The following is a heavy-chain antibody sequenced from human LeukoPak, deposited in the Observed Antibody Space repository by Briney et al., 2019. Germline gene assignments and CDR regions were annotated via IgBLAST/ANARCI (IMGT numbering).Heavy chain of an antibody. V-gene: IGHV3-66*01. D-gene: IGHD3-10*01. Sequence: GGSLRLSCAASGFTFSNAWMSWVRQAPGKGLEWVSVIYSGGSTYYADSVKGRFTISRDNSKNTLYLQMNSLRAEDTAVYYCARDRGDVWGQGTTVTVSS. CDR2: IYSGGST. J-gene: IGHJ6*02. CDR3: ARDRGDV. CDR1: GFTFSNAW.